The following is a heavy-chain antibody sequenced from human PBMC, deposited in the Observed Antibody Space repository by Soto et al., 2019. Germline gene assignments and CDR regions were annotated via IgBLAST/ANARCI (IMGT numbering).Heavy chain of an antibody. J-gene: IGHJ4*02. D-gene: IGHD1-26*01. V-gene: IGHV3-74*01. CDR1: GFTFSSYW. CDR2: INSDGSIT. CDR3: ARVPQWELPH. Sequence: HPGQSLRLCCAAPGFTFSSYWMHWVRQAPGKGLVWVSRINSDGSITSYADSAKGRFTISRDNAKKTLYLQMNSLRAEDTAVYYFARVPQWELPHWGQGTLVIGSS.